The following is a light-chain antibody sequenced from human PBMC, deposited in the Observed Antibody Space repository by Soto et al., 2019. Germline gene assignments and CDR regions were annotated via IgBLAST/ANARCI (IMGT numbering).Light chain of an antibody. CDR2: EGS. CDR3: CSYAGSSTFV. Sequence: QSALTQPASVSGSPGQSITISCTGTSSDVGSYNLVSCYQQHPGKAPKLMIYEGSKRPSGVSKRFSGSKSRNTASLTISGLQAEDEADYYCCSYAGSSTFVFGTGTKLTVL. J-gene: IGLJ1*01. V-gene: IGLV2-23*01. CDR1: SSDVGSYNL.